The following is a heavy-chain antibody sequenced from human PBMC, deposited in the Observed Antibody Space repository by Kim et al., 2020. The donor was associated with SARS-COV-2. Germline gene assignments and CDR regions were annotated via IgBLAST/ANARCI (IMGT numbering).Heavy chain of an antibody. CDR2: INHNSGGT. CDR3: ARETGGGSYYHFDY. Sequence: ASVKVSCKASGYTFTGYYMHWVRQAPGQGLEWMGRINHNSGGTNYAQKFQGRVTMTRDTSISTAYMELSRLRSDDTVGYYCARETGGGSYYHFDYWGQGTMATVSS. CDR1: GYTFTGYY. D-gene: IGHD1-26*01. J-gene: IGHJ4*02. V-gene: IGHV1-2*05.